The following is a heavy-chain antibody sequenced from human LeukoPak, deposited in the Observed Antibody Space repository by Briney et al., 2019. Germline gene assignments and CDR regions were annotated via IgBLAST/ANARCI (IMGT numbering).Heavy chain of an antibody. CDR3: ARDKQLLKGNYFDY. CDR2: VYTGGST. Sequence: SETLSLTCTVSSVSVSSYYWSWIRQPAGKGLEWIGRVYTGGSTNYSPSLKSRVTISLDRSKNQFSLRVSSVTAADTAVYYCARDKQLLKGNYFDYWGQGTLVTVSS. CDR1: SVSVSSYY. V-gene: IGHV4-4*07. J-gene: IGHJ4*02. D-gene: IGHD1-26*01.